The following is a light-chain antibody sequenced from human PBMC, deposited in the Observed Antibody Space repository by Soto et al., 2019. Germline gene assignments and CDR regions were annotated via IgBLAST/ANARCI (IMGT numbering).Light chain of an antibody. J-gene: IGLJ3*02. V-gene: IGLV2-14*01. CDR2: DVS. CDR1: SSDIGSNNY. Sequence: QSALTQPASVSGSPGQSITISCTGTSSDIGSNNYVSWYQQHPGKAPKFMIYDVSKRPSGVSNRFSGSQSGNTASLTISGLQAEDEANYYCRSYISSNSNWVFGGGTKLTVL. CDR3: RSYISSNSNWV.